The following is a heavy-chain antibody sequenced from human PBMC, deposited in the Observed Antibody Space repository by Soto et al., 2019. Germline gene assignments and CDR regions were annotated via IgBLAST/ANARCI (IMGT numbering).Heavy chain of an antibody. CDR3: ARGVLEWLPYFDY. Sequence: SETLSLTCTVSGGSISSYYWSWIRQPPGKGLEWIGYIYYSGNTNYNPSLKSRVSISADTSKNQFSLKLRSVTAADTAVYYCARGVLEWLPYFDYWGQGTLVTVSS. J-gene: IGHJ4*02. CDR1: GGSISSYY. V-gene: IGHV4-59*01. CDR2: IYYSGNT. D-gene: IGHD3-3*01.